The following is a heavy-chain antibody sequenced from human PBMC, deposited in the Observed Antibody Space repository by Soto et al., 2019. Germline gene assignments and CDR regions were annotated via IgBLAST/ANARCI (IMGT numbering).Heavy chain of an antibody. CDR3: ARDRSGYNF. CDR1: GGSFSNFG. D-gene: IGHD5-12*01. CDR2: IVPVFGRP. V-gene: IGHV1-69*13. Sequence: ASVKVSCKASGGSFSNFGLSWVRQAPGRGLEWMGGIVPVFGRPNYAQRFWGRLTITADESTSTGYMELISLRSDDTAVYYCARDRSGYNFWGQGTQVTVSP. J-gene: IGHJ4*02.